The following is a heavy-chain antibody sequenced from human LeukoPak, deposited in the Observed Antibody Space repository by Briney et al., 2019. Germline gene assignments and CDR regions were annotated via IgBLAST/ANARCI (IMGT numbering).Heavy chain of an antibody. J-gene: IGHJ3*02. V-gene: IGHV3-48*03. Sequence: PGGSLRLSCAASGFTFSSYEMNWVRQAPGKGLEWVSYISSGGSTIYYADSVKGRFTISRDNAKNSLNLQMNSLRAEDTGVYYCWRFTVFGVVYTGVGDAFDIWGQGTMVTVSS. CDR2: ISSGGSTI. CDR1: GFTFSSYE. CDR3: WRFTVFGVVYTGVGDAFDI. D-gene: IGHD3-3*01.